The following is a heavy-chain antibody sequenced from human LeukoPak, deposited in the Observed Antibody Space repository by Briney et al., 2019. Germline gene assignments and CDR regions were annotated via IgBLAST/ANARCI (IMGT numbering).Heavy chain of an antibody. J-gene: IGHJ6*02. CDR3: ARHFLGELPDMDV. CDR1: GYSFTSYW. Sequence: GESLKISCQGSGYSFTSYWISWVRQMPRKGLESMGRIDPSDSYTKYSPSFQGHVTISGDESISTAYLQWSSLKASDTAMYYCARHFLGELPDMDVWGQGTTVTVSS. V-gene: IGHV5-10-1*01. CDR2: IDPSDSYT. D-gene: IGHD1-26*01.